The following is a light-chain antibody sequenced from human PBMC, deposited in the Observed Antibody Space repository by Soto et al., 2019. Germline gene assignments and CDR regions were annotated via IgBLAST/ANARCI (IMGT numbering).Light chain of an antibody. CDR2: TTN. Sequence: QSVLTQPHSASGTPGQRVTISCSGSSSNIGTSSVHWLQQLPGTAPKLLISTTNQRPSGVPERFSGSKSGTSASLAISGRQSDDEADYYCAAWDDSLNGHVFGTGTKLTVL. CDR3: AAWDDSLNGHV. V-gene: IGLV1-44*01. CDR1: SSNIGTSS. J-gene: IGLJ1*01.